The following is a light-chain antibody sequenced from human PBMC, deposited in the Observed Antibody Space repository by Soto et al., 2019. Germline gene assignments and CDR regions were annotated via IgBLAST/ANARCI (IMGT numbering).Light chain of an antibody. CDR3: QQRSNWPPIT. CDR1: QSVSSY. J-gene: IGKJ5*01. CDR2: DAS. Sequence: EIVLTQSPATLSLSPGETATLSCRASQSVSSYLAWYQQKPGQAPRLFIYDASNRATGVPARFSSSGSGTDFTLTISSLEPEDFAVYYCQQRSNWPPITFGQGTRLEIK. V-gene: IGKV3-11*01.